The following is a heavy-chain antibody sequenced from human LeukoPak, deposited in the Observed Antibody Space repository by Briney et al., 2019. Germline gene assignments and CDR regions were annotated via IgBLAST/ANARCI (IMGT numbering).Heavy chain of an antibody. CDR1: GYTFTSYD. J-gene: IGHJ4*02. D-gene: IGHD5-12*01. CDR3: ARSVAGYDQEFDY. V-gene: IGHV1-8*01. CDR2: MNPNSGNT. Sequence: ASVKVSCKASGYTFTSYDINWVRQATGQGLEWMGWMNPNSGNTGYAQKFQGRVTMTKNTSISTAYMELSSLRSEDTAVYYCARSVAGYDQEFDYWGQGTLVTVSS.